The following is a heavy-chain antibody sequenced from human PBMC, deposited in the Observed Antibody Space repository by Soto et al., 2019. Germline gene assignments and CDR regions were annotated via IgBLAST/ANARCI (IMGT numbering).Heavy chain of an antibody. Sequence: SETLSLTCTVSGGSISSGDYYWSWIRQPPGKGLEWIGYIYYSGSTYYTPSLKSRLTISVDTSKNQLSLKLSSVTAADTAVYYCARVPVVDTSAHYPNWFDPWGQGTLVTVSS. CDR1: GGSISSGDYY. CDR2: IYYSGST. D-gene: IGHD3-22*01. V-gene: IGHV4-30-4*01. CDR3: ARVPVVDTSAHYPNWFDP. J-gene: IGHJ5*02.